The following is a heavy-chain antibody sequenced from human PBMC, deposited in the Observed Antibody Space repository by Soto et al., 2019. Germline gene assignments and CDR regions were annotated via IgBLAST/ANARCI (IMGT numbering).Heavy chain of an antibody. V-gene: IGHV3-11*04. D-gene: IGHD3-9*01. CDR3: ARDRDTYYDILTGYDKDAFDI. Sequence: GGSLRLSCAASGFTFSDFYMSWIRQAPGKGLEWVSYIGSSGSSIYYADSVKGRFTISRDNAKNSLYLQVNSLRAEDTAVYYCARDRDTYYDILTGYDKDAFDIWGQGTMVTVSS. CDR2: IGSSGSSI. CDR1: GFTFSDFY. J-gene: IGHJ3*02.